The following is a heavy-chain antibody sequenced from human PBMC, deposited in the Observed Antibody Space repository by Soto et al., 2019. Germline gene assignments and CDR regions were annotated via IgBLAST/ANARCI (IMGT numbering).Heavy chain of an antibody. Sequence: QVQLVQSGAEVKKPGSSVKVSCKASGGTFSSYAISWVRQAPGQGLEWMGGIIPIFGTANYAQKFQGRVTMTRNTSISTAYMELSSLRSEDTAVYYCARGGVVAATRWFDPWGQGTLVTVSS. CDR3: ARGGVVAATRWFDP. V-gene: IGHV1-69*06. CDR1: GGTFSSYA. J-gene: IGHJ5*02. CDR2: IIPIFGTA. D-gene: IGHD2-15*01.